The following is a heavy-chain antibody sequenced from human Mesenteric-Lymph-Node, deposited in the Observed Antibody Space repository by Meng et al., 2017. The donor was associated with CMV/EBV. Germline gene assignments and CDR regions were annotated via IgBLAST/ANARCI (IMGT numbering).Heavy chain of an antibody. J-gene: IGHJ4*02. CDR2: ISTYNGNT. D-gene: IGHD3-9*01. Sequence: SGYTFTSHGLSWVRQAPGQGLEWMGWISTYNGNTDYAQKFQGRVTMTTDTYMSTAYMELRSLTSDDTAVYFRARDRSNDILAGSDYWGQGTLVTVSS. V-gene: IGHV1-18*01. CDR3: ARDRSNDILAGSDY. CDR1: GYTFTSHG.